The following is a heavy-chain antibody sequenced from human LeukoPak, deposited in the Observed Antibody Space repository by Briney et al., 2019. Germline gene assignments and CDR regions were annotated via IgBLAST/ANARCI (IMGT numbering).Heavy chain of an antibody. J-gene: IGHJ4*02. V-gene: IGHV7-4-1*02. CDR3: AREVNSCYVD. CDR1: GYSFIRSA. Sequence: GASVKVSCKASGYSFIRSAMNWVRQAPGQGLEWMGWINTNTGNPTYAQGFTGRSVFSLDTSVSTAYLQISSLKAEDTAVYYCAREVNSCYVDWGQGTLVTVSS. CDR2: INTNTGNP. D-gene: IGHD2-15*01.